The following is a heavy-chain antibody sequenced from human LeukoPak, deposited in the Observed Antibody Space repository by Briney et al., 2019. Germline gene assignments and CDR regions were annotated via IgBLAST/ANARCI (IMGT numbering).Heavy chain of an antibody. V-gene: IGHV1-24*01. CDR3: ATARDQLERPNGYGMDV. Sequence: ASVKVSCRVSGYTLTELSMHWVRQAPGKGLEWMGGFDPEDGETIYAQRFQGRVTMTEDTSTDTAYMELSSLRSEDTAVYYCATARDQLERPNGYGMDVWGQGTTVTVSS. J-gene: IGHJ6*02. D-gene: IGHD1-1*01. CDR1: GYTLTELS. CDR2: FDPEDGET.